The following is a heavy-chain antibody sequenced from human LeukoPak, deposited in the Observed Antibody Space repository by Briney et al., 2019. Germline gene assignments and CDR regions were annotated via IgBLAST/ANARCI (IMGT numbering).Heavy chain of an antibody. J-gene: IGHJ5*02. Sequence: SETLSLTCTVSGGSISSYYWSWIRQPAGKGLEWIGRIYTSGSTNYNPSLKSRVTMSVDTSKNQFSLKLSSVTAADTAVYYCAILRVNYGGNWSDPWGQGTLVTVSS. V-gene: IGHV4-4*07. CDR1: GGSISSYY. CDR3: AILRVNYGGNWSDP. D-gene: IGHD4-23*01. CDR2: IYTSGST.